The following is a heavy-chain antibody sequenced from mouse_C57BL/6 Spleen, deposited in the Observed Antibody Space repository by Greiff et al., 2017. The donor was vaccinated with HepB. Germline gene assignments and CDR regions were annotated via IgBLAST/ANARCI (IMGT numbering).Heavy chain of an antibody. CDR3: ARQGQLRLPFAY. V-gene: IGHV5-17*01. CDR2: ISSGSSTI. J-gene: IGHJ3*01. CDR1: GFTFSDYG. Sequence: EVKLMESGGGLVKPGGSLKLSCAASGFTFSDYGMHWVRQAPEKGLEWVAYISSGSSTIYYADTVKGRFTISRDNAKNTLFLQMTSLRSEDTAMYYCARQGQLRLPFAYWGQGTLVTVSA. D-gene: IGHD3-2*02.